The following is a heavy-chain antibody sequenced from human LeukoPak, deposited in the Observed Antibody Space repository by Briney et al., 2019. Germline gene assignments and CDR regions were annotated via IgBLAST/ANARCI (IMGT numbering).Heavy chain of an antibody. CDR2: NNPNRGGT. D-gene: IGHD3-10*01. CDR1: GYTFTSYY. V-gene: IGHV1-2*02. Sequence: ASVKVSCKASGYTFTSYYMHWVRQAHGQGLEWMGWNNPNRGGTNYAQKFQGKVNMTRDTSISTAYMELGRLRSDDTAVYYCARSGAYGSGSYLSYWGQGTLVTVSS. J-gene: IGHJ4*02. CDR3: ARSGAYGSGSYLSY.